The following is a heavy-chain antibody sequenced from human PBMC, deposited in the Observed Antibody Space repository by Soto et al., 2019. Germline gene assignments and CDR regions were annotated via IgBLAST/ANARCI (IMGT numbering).Heavy chain of an antibody. CDR1: GYAFTDYY. CDR3: ARGIHARLVYDYFYMDV. V-gene: IGHV1-2*04. CDR2: INPLTGGT. Sequence: QVQLVQSGAEVRKPGASVKVSCKASGYAFTDYYIQWVRQAPGQGLEWLGWINPLTGGTKFAPKFPDWVTMTRDTSLTTAYMEMTRLTPADTAVYSCARGIHARLVYDYFYMDVWGKGTSVSVSS. D-gene: IGHD2-21*01. J-gene: IGHJ6*03.